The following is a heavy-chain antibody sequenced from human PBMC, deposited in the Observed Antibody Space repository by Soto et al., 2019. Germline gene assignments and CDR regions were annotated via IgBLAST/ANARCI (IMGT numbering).Heavy chain of an antibody. V-gene: IGHV3-30*18. CDR1: GFTFSTYG. CDR3: AKGFSYSVIDY. Sequence: QVQLVESGGGVVQPGRSLRLSCAASGFTFSTYGMHWVRQAPGKGLAWVAVISYDGSNKYYADSVKGRFSISRDNSKNTLYLQLSSLRAEDTAGYYCAKGFSYSVIDYWGQGTLVTVSS. D-gene: IGHD5-18*01. CDR2: ISYDGSNK. J-gene: IGHJ4*02.